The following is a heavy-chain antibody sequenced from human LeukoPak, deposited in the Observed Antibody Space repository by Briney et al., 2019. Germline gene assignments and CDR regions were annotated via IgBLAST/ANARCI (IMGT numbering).Heavy chain of an antibody. CDR2: IIPIFGTA. J-gene: IGHJ5*02. CDR3: ARFIDIVVVPAALGWFDP. Sequence: PVKVSCKASGGTFSSYAISWVRQAPGQGLEWMGGIIPIFGTANYAQKFQCRVTITADESTSTAYMELSSLRSEDTAVYYCARFIDIVVVPAALGWFDPWGQGTLVTVSS. D-gene: IGHD2-2*01. CDR1: GGTFSSYA. V-gene: IGHV1-69*13.